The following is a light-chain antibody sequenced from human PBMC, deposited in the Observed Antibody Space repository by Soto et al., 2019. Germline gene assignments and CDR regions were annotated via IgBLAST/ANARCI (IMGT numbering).Light chain of an antibody. Sequence: IQMTQSPSTLSSSVGDRVTMTCRASQSISSWLAWYQQKPGKAPKLLIYDASSLESGVPSRFSGSGSGTEFTLTISSLQPDDFATYYCQQYNSYLWTFGQGTKVDIK. CDR1: QSISSW. V-gene: IGKV1-5*01. CDR3: QQYNSYLWT. CDR2: DAS. J-gene: IGKJ1*01.